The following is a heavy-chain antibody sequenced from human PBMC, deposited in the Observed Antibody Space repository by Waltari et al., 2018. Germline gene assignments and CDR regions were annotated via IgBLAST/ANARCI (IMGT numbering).Heavy chain of an antibody. V-gene: IGHV5-51*01. CDR3: ARRGMGYSNSWLFDY. D-gene: IGHD6-13*01. Sequence: EVQLVQSGAEVKKPGESLKISCKGSGYSFISHWIGWVRQMPGKGLEWMGIIYPGDSETTYSPTFQGQVTISADKSISTAYLQWSSLKASDSAMYYCARRGMGYSNSWLFDYWGQGTLVTVSS. CDR1: GYSFISHW. CDR2: IYPGDSET. J-gene: IGHJ4*02.